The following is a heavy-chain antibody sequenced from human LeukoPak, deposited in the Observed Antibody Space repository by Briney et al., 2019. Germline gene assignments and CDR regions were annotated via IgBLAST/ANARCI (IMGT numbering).Heavy chain of an antibody. J-gene: IGHJ3*02. CDR3: ARGGFGI. CDR1: GFTFSNYW. CDR2: IKEDGSEK. Sequence: GSLRLSCAAPGFTFSNYWMNWVRQAPGKGLEWVANIKEDGSEKSHVDSVKGRFTISRDNAKNSLYLQMNSLRAEDTAVYYCARGGFGIWGQGTMVTVSS. D-gene: IGHD3-10*01. V-gene: IGHV3-7*01.